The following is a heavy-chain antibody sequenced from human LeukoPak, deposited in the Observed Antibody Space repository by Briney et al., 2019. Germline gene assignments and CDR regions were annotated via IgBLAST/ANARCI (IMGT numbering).Heavy chain of an antibody. Sequence: SETLSLTCAVSGGSISSSNWWSWVRQPPGQGLEWIGEIYHSGSTNYNPSLKSRVTISVDKSKNQFSLKLSSVTAADTAVYYCARDRSYYDILTGYYNKDYFDYWGQGTLVTVSS. J-gene: IGHJ4*02. CDR2: IYHSGST. CDR1: GGSISSSNW. V-gene: IGHV4-4*02. D-gene: IGHD3-9*01. CDR3: ARDRSYYDILTGYYNKDYFDY.